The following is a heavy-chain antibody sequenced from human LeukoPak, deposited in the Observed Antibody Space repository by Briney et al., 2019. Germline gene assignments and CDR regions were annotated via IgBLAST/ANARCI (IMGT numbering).Heavy chain of an antibody. J-gene: IGHJ4*02. CDR3: ARDHQGITMIVVVITSGLDY. CDR2: ISYDVSNK. CDR1: GFTFSSYA. D-gene: IGHD3-22*01. V-gene: IGHV3-30-3*01. Sequence: GRSPRLSCAASGFTFSSYAMHWVRQAPGKGLEWVAVISYDVSNKYYADSVKGRFTIYRDNSKNTQYLQMNSLRAEDTAVYYCARDHQGITMIVVVITSGLDYWGQGTLVTVSS.